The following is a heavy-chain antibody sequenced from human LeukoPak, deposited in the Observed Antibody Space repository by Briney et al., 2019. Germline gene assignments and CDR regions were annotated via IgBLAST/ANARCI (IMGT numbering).Heavy chain of an antibody. D-gene: IGHD3-22*01. CDR2: IYSGGST. Sequence: GGSLRLSCAASGFTVSSNYMSWVRQAPGKGLEWVSVIYSGGSTYYADSVKGRFTISRDNSKNTLYLQMNSLRAEDTAVYYCARDGRYYYDSSGQDAFDIWGQGTMVTVSS. CDR1: GFTVSSNY. V-gene: IGHV3-66*01. CDR3: ARDGRYYYDSSGQDAFDI. J-gene: IGHJ3*02.